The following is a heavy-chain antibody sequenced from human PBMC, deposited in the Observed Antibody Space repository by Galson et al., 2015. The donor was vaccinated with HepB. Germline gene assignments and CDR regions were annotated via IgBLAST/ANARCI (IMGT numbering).Heavy chain of an antibody. Sequence: LSCAASGFTFSSYSMNWVRQAPGKGLEWVSSVSSSSSYIYYADSVKGRFTISRDNAKNSLYLQMNSLRAEDTAVYYCAREGYDEDFDYWGQGTLVTVSS. V-gene: IGHV3-21*01. D-gene: IGHD2-15*01. J-gene: IGHJ4*02. CDR3: AREGYDEDFDY. CDR1: GFTFSSYS. CDR2: VSSSSSYI.